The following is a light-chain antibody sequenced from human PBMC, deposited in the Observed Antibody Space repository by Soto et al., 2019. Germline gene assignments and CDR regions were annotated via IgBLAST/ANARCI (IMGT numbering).Light chain of an antibody. CDR3: CSYTTTSTGV. CDR2: DVG. V-gene: IGLV2-14*01. CDR1: SSDVGGYNY. J-gene: IGLJ1*01. Sequence: QSALTQPASVSGSPGQSIAISCTGTSSDVGGYNYVSWYQQHLGKAPKLMIYDVGSRPSGVSDRFSGSKSGNTASLTISGLRAEDEADYYCCSYTTTSTGVFGTGTKVTV.